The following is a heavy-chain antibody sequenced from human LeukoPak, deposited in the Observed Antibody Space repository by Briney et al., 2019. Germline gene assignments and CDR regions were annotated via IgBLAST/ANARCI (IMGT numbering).Heavy chain of an antibody. D-gene: IGHD3-10*01. CDR2: FDPEDGET. CDR3: ATSMVRGVISALDY. J-gene: IGHJ4*02. V-gene: IGHV1-24*01. CDR1: GYTLTELS. Sequence: ASVKVSCKVSGYTLTELSMHWVRQAPGKGLEWMGGFDPEDGETIYAQKFQGRVTMTEDTSTDTACMELSSLRSEDTAVYYCATSMVRGVISALDYWGQGTLVTVSS.